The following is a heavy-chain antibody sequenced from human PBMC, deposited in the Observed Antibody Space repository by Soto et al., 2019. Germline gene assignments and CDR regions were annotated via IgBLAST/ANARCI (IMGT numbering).Heavy chain of an antibody. V-gene: IGHV3-21*01. CDR3: ARVFWSGYRTHFDY. CDR2: ISSSSSYI. Sequence: EVQLVESGGGLVKPGGSLRLSCAASGFTFSSYSMNWVRQAPGKGLEWVSSISSSSSYIYYAASVKGRFTISRDNAKNSLYLQMNSLRAEDTAVYYCARVFWSGYRTHFDYWGQGTLVTVSS. D-gene: IGHD3-3*01. J-gene: IGHJ4*02. CDR1: GFTFSSYS.